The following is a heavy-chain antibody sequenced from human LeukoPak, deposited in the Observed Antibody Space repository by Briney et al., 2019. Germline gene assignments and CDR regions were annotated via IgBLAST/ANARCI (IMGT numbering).Heavy chain of an antibody. V-gene: IGHV1-2*02. CDR3: ARDGNFDY. CDR2: INPNSGGT. CDR1: GYTFTDYY. Sequence: EASMKVSFKASGYTFTDYYIHWVRQAPGQGLEWMGWINPNSGGTKNAQKFQGRVTMTRDTSISTAYMELSRLRSDDTAVYYCARDGNFDYWGQGTLVTVSS. J-gene: IGHJ4*02.